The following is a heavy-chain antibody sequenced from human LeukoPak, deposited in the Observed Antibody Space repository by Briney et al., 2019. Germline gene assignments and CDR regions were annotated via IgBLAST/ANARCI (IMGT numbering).Heavy chain of an antibody. D-gene: IGHD5-12*01. V-gene: IGHV3-53*01. Sequence: GGSLRLSCAASGFTFSSNYMSWVRQAPGKGLEWVSVIYSGGSTYYADSVKGRFTISRDNSKNTLYLQMNSLRAEDTAVYYCAREPAYSGYFDYWGQGTLVTVSS. J-gene: IGHJ4*02. CDR1: GFTFSSNY. CDR2: IYSGGST. CDR3: AREPAYSGYFDY.